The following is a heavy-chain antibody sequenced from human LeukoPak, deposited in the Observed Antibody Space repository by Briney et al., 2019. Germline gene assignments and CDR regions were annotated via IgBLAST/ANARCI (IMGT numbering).Heavy chain of an antibody. V-gene: IGHV1-18*01. CDR2: ISAYNGNT. D-gene: IGHD2-21*01. J-gene: IGHJ6*03. CDR3: ARGVRMTHYYYMDV. Sequence: ASVKVSCKASGYILSDYSISWVRQAPGQGLEWMGWISAYNGNTNYAQKLQGRVTMTTDTSTRTAYMELRSLRSDDTAVYYCARGVRMTHYYYMDVWGKGTTVTVSS. CDR1: GYILSDYS.